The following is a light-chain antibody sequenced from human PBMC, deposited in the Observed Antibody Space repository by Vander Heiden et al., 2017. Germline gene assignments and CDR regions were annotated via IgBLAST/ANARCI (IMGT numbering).Light chain of an antibody. CDR1: RSNIGRNT. Sequence: QSALTQPPSASGTPGQRVTIACSGSRSNIGRNTVTWYRHLPGTAPKLLFSNNDQRPAGVPDRFSASKSGTAASLTIIGLQSEDEADYYCAAWEDSRNGVVFGGGTKLTVL. V-gene: IGLV1-44*01. J-gene: IGLJ3*02. CDR2: NND. CDR3: AAWEDSRNGVV.